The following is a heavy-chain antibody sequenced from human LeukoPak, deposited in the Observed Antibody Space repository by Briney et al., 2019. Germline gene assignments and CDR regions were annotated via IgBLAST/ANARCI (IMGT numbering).Heavy chain of an antibody. CDR2: ISNSASAK. D-gene: IGHD3-3*01. CDR3: ARMSGSRLPGY. J-gene: IGHJ4*02. Sequence: GESLKISCAASGFSFSNHSMNWVRQAPGKGLEWVSYISNSASAKYYAASVKGRFTISRDNGKNSLYLQMSSLRAEDTAVYYCARMSGSRLPGYWGQGTLVTVSS. V-gene: IGHV3-48*01. CDR1: GFSFSNHS.